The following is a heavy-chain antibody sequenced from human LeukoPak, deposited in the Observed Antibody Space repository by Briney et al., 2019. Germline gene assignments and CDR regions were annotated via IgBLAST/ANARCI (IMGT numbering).Heavy chain of an antibody. D-gene: IGHD6-13*01. J-gene: IGHJ4*02. V-gene: IGHV3-11*06. Sequence: GRFTISRDNAKNSLYLQMNSLRAEDTAVYYCARDLRVFGLDYWGQGTLVTVSS. CDR3: ARDLRVFGLDY.